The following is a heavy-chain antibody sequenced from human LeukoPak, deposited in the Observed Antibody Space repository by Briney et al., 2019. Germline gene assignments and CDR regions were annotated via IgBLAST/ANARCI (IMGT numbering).Heavy chain of an antibody. CDR2: IYPGDSDT. J-gene: IGHJ4*02. Sequence: PGESLKISCKGSGYSFTSYWIGWVRQMPGKGLEWMGIIYPGDSDTRYSPSFQGQVTLSADKSPNTAFLQWSSLKASDTAIYYCARDLTSGSYSQYWGQGTLVTVSS. CDR1: GYSFTSYW. D-gene: IGHD3-10*01. V-gene: IGHV5-51*01. CDR3: ARDLTSGSYSQY.